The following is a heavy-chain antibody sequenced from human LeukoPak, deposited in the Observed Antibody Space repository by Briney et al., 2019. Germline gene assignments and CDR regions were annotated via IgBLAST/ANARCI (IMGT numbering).Heavy chain of an antibody. Sequence: GGSLRLSCAASGFTFSSYGMHWVRQAPGKGLEWVAFIRYDGSNKYYADSVKGRFTISRDNSKNTLYLQMNSLRAEDTAVYYCARSPQQLVFRYMDVWGKGTTVTVSS. CDR2: IRYDGSNK. J-gene: IGHJ6*03. D-gene: IGHD6-13*01. V-gene: IGHV3-30*02. CDR3: ARSPQQLVFRYMDV. CDR1: GFTFSSYG.